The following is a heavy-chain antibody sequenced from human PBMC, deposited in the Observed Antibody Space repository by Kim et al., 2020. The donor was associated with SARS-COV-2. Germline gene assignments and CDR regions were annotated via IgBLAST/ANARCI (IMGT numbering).Heavy chain of an antibody. CDR2: IYYSGST. CDR3: ARHNEIAAAGTCFDY. Sequence: SETLSLTCTVSGGSISSSSYYWGWIRQPPGKGLEWIGSIYYSGSTYYNPSLKSRVTISVDTSKNQFSLKLSSVTAADTAVYYCARHNEIAAAGTCFDYWGQGTLVTVSS. V-gene: IGHV4-39*01. D-gene: IGHD6-13*01. CDR1: GGSISSSSYY. J-gene: IGHJ4*02.